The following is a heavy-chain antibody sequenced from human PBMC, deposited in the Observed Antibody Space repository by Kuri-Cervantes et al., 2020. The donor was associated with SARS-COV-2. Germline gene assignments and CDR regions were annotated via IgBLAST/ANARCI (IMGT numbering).Heavy chain of an antibody. J-gene: IGHJ4*02. D-gene: IGHD6-6*01. CDR3: ARAEAARPYYFDY. CDR1: GYTFTGYY. V-gene: IGHV1-46*01. CDR2: INPTVGDT. Sequence: ASVKVSCKASGYTFTGYYMHWVRQAPGQGLEWMGVINPTVGDTTYAQKFQGRVTMTTDTSTSTAYMELRSLRSDDTAVYYCARAEAARPYYFDYWGQGTLVTVSS.